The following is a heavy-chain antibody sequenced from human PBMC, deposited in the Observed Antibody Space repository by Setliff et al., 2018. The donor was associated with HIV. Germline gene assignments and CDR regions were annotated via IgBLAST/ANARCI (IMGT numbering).Heavy chain of an antibody. CDR2: ISHSGNT. D-gene: IGHD3-10*01. Sequence: SETLSLTCTVSGDSINTHYWSWIRQPPGKGLEWIGCISHSGNTNFNPSLNSRVTISLDTSKNQFSLRLTSLTAADTAVYYCARDDTVVRGHIDYWGQGTLVTVSS. V-gene: IGHV4-59*11. CDR3: ARDDTVVRGHIDY. CDR1: GDSINTHY. J-gene: IGHJ4*02.